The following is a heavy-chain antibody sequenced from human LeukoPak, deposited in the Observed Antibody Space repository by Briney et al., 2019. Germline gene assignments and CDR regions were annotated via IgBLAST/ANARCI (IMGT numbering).Heavy chain of an antibody. CDR1: GGSISTYY. CDR3: ARVPTVTGRDHWYFDL. Sequence: ETLSLTCTVSGGSISTYYWSWIRQTPGKGLEWVANIREDGRETFYVDSVKGRFTISRDNAKDSLDLEMNSLRAEDAALYYCARVPTVTGRDHWYFDLWGRGTLVTVSS. CDR2: IREDGRET. V-gene: IGHV3-7*01. J-gene: IGHJ2*01. D-gene: IGHD4-17*01.